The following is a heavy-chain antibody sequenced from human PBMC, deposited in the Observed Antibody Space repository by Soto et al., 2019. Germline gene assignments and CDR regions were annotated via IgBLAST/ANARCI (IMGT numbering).Heavy chain of an antibody. D-gene: IGHD2-15*01. CDR2: IFSNDER. CDR1: GFSLSNAGMG. J-gene: IGHJ5*02. Sequence: QVTLKESGPVLVKPTETLTLTCTVSGFSLSNAGMGVSWIRQPPGTALEWLAHIFSNDERRFSKSLKNILTIPKDTFNSQVVLIMTNMNPVDTATYYCAQTEDGGRSRTPAGWFDAWGQGTLVTVSS. V-gene: IGHV2-26*01. CDR3: AQTEDGGRSRTPAGWFDA.